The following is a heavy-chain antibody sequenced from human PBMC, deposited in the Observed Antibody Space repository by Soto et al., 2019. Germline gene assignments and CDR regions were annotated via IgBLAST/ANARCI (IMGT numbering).Heavy chain of an antibody. D-gene: IGHD6-13*01. Sequence: SVKVSCKASGGTFSSYAISWVRQAPGQGLEWMGGIIPIFGTANYAQKFQGRVTITADESTSTAYMELSSLRSEDTAVYYCARDRAAAGGYYYYGMDVWGQGTTVTVSS. CDR3: ARDRAAAGGYYYYGMDV. CDR1: GGTFSSYA. J-gene: IGHJ6*02. CDR2: IIPIFGTA. V-gene: IGHV1-69*13.